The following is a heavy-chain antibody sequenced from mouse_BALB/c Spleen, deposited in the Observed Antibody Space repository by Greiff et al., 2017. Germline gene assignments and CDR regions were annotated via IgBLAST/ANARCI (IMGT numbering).Heavy chain of an antibody. D-gene: IGHD1-1*01. CDR1: GYTFTDYE. J-gene: IGHJ1*01. CDR2: IDPETGGT. V-gene: IGHV1-15*01. Sequence: QVQLQQSGAELVRPGASVTLSCKASGYTFTDYEMHWVKQTHVHGLEWIGAIDPETGGTAYNQKFKGKATRTADKTSSTAYMELRSLTSEDSAVYYCTRSTTVVAHWYFDVWGAGTTVTVSS. CDR3: TRSTTVVAHWYFDV.